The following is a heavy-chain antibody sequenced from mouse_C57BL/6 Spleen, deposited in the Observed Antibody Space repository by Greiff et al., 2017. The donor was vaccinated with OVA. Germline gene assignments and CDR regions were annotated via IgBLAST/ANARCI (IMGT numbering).Heavy chain of an antibody. V-gene: IGHV14-2*01. J-gene: IGHJ2*01. CDR2: IDPEDGET. D-gene: IGHD1-1*01. CDR3: AREEGSSRYFDY. CDR1: GFNIKDYY. Sequence: DVKLVESGAELVKPGASVKLSCTASGFNIKDYYMHWVKQRTEQGLEWIGRIDPEDGETKYAPKFQGKATITADTSSNTAYLQLSSLTSEDTAVYYCAREEGSSRYFDYWGQGTTLTVSS.